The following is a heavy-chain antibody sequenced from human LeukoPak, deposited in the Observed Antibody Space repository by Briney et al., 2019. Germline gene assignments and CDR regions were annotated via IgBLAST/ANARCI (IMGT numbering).Heavy chain of an antibody. CDR1: GFPFGSYS. J-gene: IGHJ4*02. V-gene: IGHV3-21*01. Sequence: NPGGSRGLPGVASGFPFGSYSMNWVRQPPGKGLEWVSSIISSSSYIYYADSVKGRFTISRDNAKNSLYLQMNSLRAEDTAVYYCARSDRDLYCSSTSCYPVLGGQGTLVTVSS. D-gene: IGHD2-2*01. CDR2: IISSSSYI. CDR3: ARSDRDLYCSSTSCYPVL.